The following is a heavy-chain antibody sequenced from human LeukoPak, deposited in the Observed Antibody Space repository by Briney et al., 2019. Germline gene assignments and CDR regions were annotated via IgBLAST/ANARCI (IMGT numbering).Heavy chain of an antibody. Sequence: GGSLRLSCAASGFTFSSYGMHWVRQAPGKGLEWVAVIWYGGSNKYYADSVKGRFTISRDNSKNTLYLQMNSLRAEDTAVYYCAKDTDYYDSSGYYYYWGQGTLVTVSS. D-gene: IGHD3-22*01. J-gene: IGHJ4*02. CDR2: IWYGGSNK. CDR3: AKDTDYYDSSGYYYY. V-gene: IGHV3-33*06. CDR1: GFTFSSYG.